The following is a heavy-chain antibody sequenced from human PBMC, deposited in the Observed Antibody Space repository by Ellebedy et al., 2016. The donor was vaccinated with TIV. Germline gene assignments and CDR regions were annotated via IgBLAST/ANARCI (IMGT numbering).Heavy chain of an antibody. J-gene: IGHJ3*01. Sequence: AASVKVSCKASTTSALNWVRQAPGQGLEWMAWISPYNGHTDYAQNFQGRVTVPFDTSTATAYMELRVLRSDDPAIYYCAGRLDGSNPDAFHVWGQGTKVTVSS. CDR2: ISPYNGHT. CDR3: AGRLDGSNPDAFHV. V-gene: IGHV1-18*01. CDR1: TTSA. D-gene: IGHD3-16*01.